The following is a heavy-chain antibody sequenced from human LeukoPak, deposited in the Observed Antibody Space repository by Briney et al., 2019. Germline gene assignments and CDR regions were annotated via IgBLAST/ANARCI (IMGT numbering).Heavy chain of an antibody. Sequence: GGSLRLSCAASEFTFRSHVMSWVRQAPGKGLEWISAIGSGSTTHYADSVKGRFTISRDNSKNTLYLQMNSLRAEDTAVYYCANSGSYSPFDYWGQGTLVTVSS. CDR2: IGSGSTT. CDR1: EFTFRSHV. CDR3: ANSGSYSPFDY. V-gene: IGHV3-23*01. J-gene: IGHJ4*02. D-gene: IGHD1-26*01.